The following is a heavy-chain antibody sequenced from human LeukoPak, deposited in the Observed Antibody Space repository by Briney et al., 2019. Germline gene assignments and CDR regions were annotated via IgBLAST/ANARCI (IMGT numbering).Heavy chain of an antibody. D-gene: IGHD7-27*01. Sequence: ASVKVSCKTSGYTFTSYDINWVRQATGQGLEWLGWMSPNNGDTGYAQKFQGRVTMTRDTSTNTAYMELRALTSEDTAVYYCARNPPRTGDFNPGAQGPLVPVSS. CDR1: GYTFTSYD. J-gene: IGHJ5*02. V-gene: IGHV1-8*01. CDR3: ARNPPRTGDFNP. CDR2: MSPNNGDT.